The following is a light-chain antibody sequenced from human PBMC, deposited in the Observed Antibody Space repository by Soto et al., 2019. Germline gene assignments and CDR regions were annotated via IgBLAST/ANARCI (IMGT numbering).Light chain of an antibody. Sequence: QSVLTQPASVSGSPGQSITISCTGTSSDVGDYNLVSWYQQRPGKAPKPMIYEDSKRPSGISNRFSGSKSGNTASLTISGLQAEDEAHYYCCSYARTSTYVFGTGTKVTV. CDR1: SSDVGDYNL. V-gene: IGLV2-23*01. CDR3: CSYARTSTYV. CDR2: EDS. J-gene: IGLJ1*01.